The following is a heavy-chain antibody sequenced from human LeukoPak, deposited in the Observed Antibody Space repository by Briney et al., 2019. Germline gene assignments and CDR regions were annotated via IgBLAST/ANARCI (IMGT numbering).Heavy chain of an antibody. J-gene: IGHJ4*02. CDR1: GGAFSSYA. CDR2: IIPIFGTA. Sequence: SVKVSCKASGGAFSSYAISWVRQAPGQGLEWVGGIIPIFGTANYAQKFQGRVTITADESTSTAYMELSSLRSEDTAVYYCARAPDGSGSYWDYWGQGTLVTVSS. D-gene: IGHD3-10*01. V-gene: IGHV1-69*13. CDR3: ARAPDGSGSYWDY.